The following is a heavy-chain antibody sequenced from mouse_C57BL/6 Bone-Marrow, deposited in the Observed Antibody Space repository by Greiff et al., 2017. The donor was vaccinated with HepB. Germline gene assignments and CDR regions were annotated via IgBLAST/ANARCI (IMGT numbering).Heavy chain of an antibody. CDR2: INYDGSST. CDR1: GFTFSDYY. Sequence: DVKLVESEGGLVQPGSSMKLSCTASGFTFSDYYMAWVRQVPEKGLEWVANINYDGSSTYYLDSLKSRFIISRDNAKNILYLQMSSLKSEDTATYYCARAWGGYAMDYWGQGTSVTVSS. V-gene: IGHV5-16*01. CDR3: ARAWGGYAMDY. D-gene: IGHD4-1*01. J-gene: IGHJ4*01.